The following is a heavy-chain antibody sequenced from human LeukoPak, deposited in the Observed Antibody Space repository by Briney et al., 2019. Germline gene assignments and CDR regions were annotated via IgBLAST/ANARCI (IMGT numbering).Heavy chain of an antibody. V-gene: IGHV1-18*01. D-gene: IGHD6-19*01. CDR1: GYSENFYG. CDR3: ARYYSGWYYFDY. CDR2: ISAQHGQT. Sequence: ASVKVSCKTSGYSENFYGITWVRQVAGQGLEWMGWISAQHGQTEYAPNSQDRVTMTTDTYTNTAYMELSSLRSEDTAVYYCARYYSGWYYFDYWGQGTLVTISS. J-gene: IGHJ4*02.